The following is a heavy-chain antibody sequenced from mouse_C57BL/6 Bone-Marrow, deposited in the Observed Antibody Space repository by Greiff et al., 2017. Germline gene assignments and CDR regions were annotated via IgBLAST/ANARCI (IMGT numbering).Heavy chain of an antibody. J-gene: IGHJ4*01. CDR1: GYTFTSYW. D-gene: IGHD3-3*01. V-gene: IGHV1-55*01. CDR3: ARWGDEYAMDY. Sequence: QVQLQQPGAELVKPGASVKMSCKASGYTFTSYWITWVKQRPGQGLEWIGDIYPGSGSTNYNEKFKSKATLTVDTSSSTAYMQLRSLTSEDSAVYYCARWGDEYAMDYWGQGTSVTVSS. CDR2: IYPGSGST.